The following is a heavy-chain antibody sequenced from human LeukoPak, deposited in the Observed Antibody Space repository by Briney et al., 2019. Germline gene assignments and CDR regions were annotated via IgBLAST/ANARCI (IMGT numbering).Heavy chain of an antibody. Sequence: SETLSLTCAVYGGSFSGYYWSWIRQPPGKGLEWIGEIDHSGSTNYNPSLKSRVTISIDTSKNQFSLKLSSVTAADTAVYYCARLAVKSVVVPAAEPPFDYWGQGTLVTVSS. CDR1: GGSFSGYY. CDR3: ARLAVKSVVVPAAEPPFDY. CDR2: IDHSGST. J-gene: IGHJ4*02. D-gene: IGHD2-2*01. V-gene: IGHV4-34*01.